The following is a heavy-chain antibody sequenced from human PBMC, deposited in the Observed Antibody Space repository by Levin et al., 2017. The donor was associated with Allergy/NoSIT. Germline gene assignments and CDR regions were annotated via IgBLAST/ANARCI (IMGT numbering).Heavy chain of an antibody. CDR2: ISSSSSYT. V-gene: IGHV3-11*03. CDR1: GFTFSDYY. Sequence: GGSLRLSCAASGFTFSDYYMSWIRQAPGKGLEWVSYISSSSSYTNYADSVKGRFTISRDNAKNSLYLQMNSLRAEDTAVYYCAASLLRYFDWLLDYWGQGTLVTVSS. CDR3: AASLLRYFDWLLDY. D-gene: IGHD3-9*01. J-gene: IGHJ4*02.